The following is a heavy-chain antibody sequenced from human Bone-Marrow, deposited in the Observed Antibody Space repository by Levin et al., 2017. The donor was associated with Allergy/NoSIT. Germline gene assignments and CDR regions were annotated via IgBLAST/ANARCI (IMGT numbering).Heavy chain of an antibody. V-gene: IGHV3-74*01. CDR1: GFTFSGFW. CDR3: ARGSCSSTSCLDS. Sequence: GGSLRLSCAASGFTFSGFWMHWVRQVPGKGLVWVSHINSDGSDTNYADSVKGRFTFSRDNAKNTLYLQMKSLRVEDTALYYCARGSCSSTSCLDSWGQGTLVTVSS. J-gene: IGHJ4*02. CDR2: INSDGSDT. D-gene: IGHD2-2*01.